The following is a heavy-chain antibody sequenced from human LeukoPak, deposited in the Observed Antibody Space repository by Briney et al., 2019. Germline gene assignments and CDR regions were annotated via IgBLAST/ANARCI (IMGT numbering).Heavy chain of an antibody. CDR2: ISWNSGSI. J-gene: IGHJ4*02. CDR3: AKDNRRHYTSGPNPDSLH. Sequence: GGSLRLSCAGSGFIFNNYAMHWVRQPPGKGLEWVSGISWNSGSIDYADSVKGRFTISRDNAKNSLYLQMNSLRVEDTAFYYCAKDNRRHYTSGPNPDSLHWGQGTLVTVSS. CDR1: GFIFNNYA. V-gene: IGHV3-9*01. D-gene: IGHD6-19*01.